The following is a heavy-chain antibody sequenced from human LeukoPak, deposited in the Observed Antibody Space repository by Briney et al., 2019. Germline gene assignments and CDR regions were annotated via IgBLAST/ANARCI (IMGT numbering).Heavy chain of an antibody. Sequence: SVKVSCKASGGTFSSYAISWVRQAPGQGLEWMGGIIPIFGTANYAQKFQGRVTITADESTSTAYMELSSLRSEDTAVYYCATKRGYSYGSPHWGQGTLVTVSS. CDR3: ATKRGYSYGSPH. CDR2: IIPIFGTA. J-gene: IGHJ4*02. V-gene: IGHV1-69*13. CDR1: GGTFSSYA. D-gene: IGHD5-18*01.